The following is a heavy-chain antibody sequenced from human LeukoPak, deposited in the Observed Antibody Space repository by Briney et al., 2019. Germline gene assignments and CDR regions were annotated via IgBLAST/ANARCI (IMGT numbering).Heavy chain of an antibody. Sequence: GGSLSPSCPASGFPSGSFARHWSRRAPAKGWGGGAVISYDGNKKYYADSVKGRFTISRDNSKNTLYLQMNSLRAEDTAVHYCARDRESDYSSFGYWGQGTLVTVSS. CDR2: ISYDGNKK. V-gene: IGHV3-30-3*01. CDR3: ARDRESDYSSFGY. J-gene: IGHJ4*02. D-gene: IGHD4-11*01. CDR1: GFPSGSFA.